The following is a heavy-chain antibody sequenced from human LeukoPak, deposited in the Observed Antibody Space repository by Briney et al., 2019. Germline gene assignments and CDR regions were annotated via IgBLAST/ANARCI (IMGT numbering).Heavy chain of an antibody. CDR2: IYYSGHT. CDR3: ARHDDDTSGYTYYYYMDV. D-gene: IGHD3-22*01. CDR1: GGSIRSSSYY. J-gene: IGHJ6*03. V-gene: IGHV4-39*01. Sequence: SETLSLTCTVSGGSIRSSSYYWGWIRQPPGKGLEWIGSIYYSGHTYYNPSLKSRVTISVDTSKNQISLKLSSVTAADTAVYYCARHDDDTSGYTYYYYMDVWGEGTTVTISS.